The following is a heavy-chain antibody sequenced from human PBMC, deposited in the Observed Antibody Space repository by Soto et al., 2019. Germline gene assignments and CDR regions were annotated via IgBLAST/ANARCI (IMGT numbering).Heavy chain of an antibody. Sequence: QVQLVESGGGVVQPGRSLRLSCAASGFTFSSYGMHWVRQAPGKGLEWVAVISYDGSNKYYADSVKGRFTISRDNSKNTLYLQMNSLRAEGTAVYYCAKDRDIVVVVAALQHWGQGTLVTVSS. CDR2: ISYDGSNK. CDR3: AKDRDIVVVVAALQH. J-gene: IGHJ1*01. CDR1: GFTFSSYG. D-gene: IGHD2-15*01. V-gene: IGHV3-30*18.